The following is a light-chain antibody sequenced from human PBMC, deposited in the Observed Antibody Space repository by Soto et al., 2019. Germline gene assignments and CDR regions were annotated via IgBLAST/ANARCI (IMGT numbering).Light chain of an antibody. CDR2: RNN. V-gene: IGLV1-47*01. CDR1: SSNIGSAY. CDR3: AAWDDSLVV. J-gene: IGLJ2*01. Sequence: QSVLTQPPSASGTPGQTVTISCSGSSSNIGSAYIYWYQHLPGTAPKLLIYRNNQRPSGLPDRFSASKSGTSASLAISGLRSEDDADYYCAAWDDSLVVFGGGTKVTVL.